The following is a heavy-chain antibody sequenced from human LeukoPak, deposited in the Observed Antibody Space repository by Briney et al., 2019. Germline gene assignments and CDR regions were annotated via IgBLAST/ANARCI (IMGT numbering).Heavy chain of an antibody. CDR3: ARDQVVRGVSGPNYYMDV. J-gene: IGHJ6*03. Sequence: PGGSLRLSCAASGFTFSSYSMNWVRQAPGKGLEWVSSISSSSSYIYYADSVKGRFTISRDNAKNSLYLQMNSLRAEDTAVYYRARDQVVRGVSGPNYYMDVWGKGTTVTVSS. D-gene: IGHD3-10*01. CDR1: GFTFSSYS. V-gene: IGHV3-21*01. CDR2: ISSSSSYI.